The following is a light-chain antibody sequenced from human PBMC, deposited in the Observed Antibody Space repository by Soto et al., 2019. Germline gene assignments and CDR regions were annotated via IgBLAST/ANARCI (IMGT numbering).Light chain of an antibody. Sequence: DIPLTQSPSFLSASVGDRVTITCRASQGMSSYLAWYQQKPGKAPKLLIYAASTLQSVVPSRFSGSGSGPEFTLLSSRVQPEDFATYCWQHLDSYSTVGGGTRLEIK. CDR1: QGMSSY. J-gene: IGKJ5*01. V-gene: IGKV1-9*01. CDR2: AAS. CDR3: QHLDSYST.